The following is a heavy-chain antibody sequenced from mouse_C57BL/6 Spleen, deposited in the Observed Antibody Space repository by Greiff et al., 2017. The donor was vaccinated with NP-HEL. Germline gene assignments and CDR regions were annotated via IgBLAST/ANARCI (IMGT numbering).Heavy chain of an antibody. J-gene: IGHJ2*01. D-gene: IGHD2-4*01. Sequence: QVQLQQPGAELVKPGASVKLSCKASGYTFTSYWMQWVKQRPGQGLEWIGEIDPSDSYTNYNQKFKGKATLTVDTSSSTAYMQLSSLTSEDSAVYYCARSRGYYDYDALNYWGQGTTRTVSS. CDR1: GYTFTSYW. V-gene: IGHV1-50*01. CDR3: ARSRGYYDYDALNY. CDR2: IDPSDSYT.